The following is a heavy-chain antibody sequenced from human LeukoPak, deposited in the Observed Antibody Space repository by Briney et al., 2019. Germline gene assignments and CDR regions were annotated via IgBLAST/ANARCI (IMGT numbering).Heavy chain of an antibody. J-gene: IGHJ4*02. CDR1: GGPFSGYY. CDR2: INHSGST. CDR3: ARARYDFWSGSYGHFDY. D-gene: IGHD3-3*01. Sequence: PSETLSLTCAVYGGPFSGYYWSWIRQPPGKGLEWIGEINHSGSTNYNPSLKSRVTISVDTSKNQFSLKLSSVTAADTAVYYCARARYDFWSGSYGHFDYWGQGTLVTVSS. V-gene: IGHV4-34*01.